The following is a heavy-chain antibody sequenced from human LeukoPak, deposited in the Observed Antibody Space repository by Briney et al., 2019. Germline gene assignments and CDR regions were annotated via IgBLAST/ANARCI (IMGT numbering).Heavy chain of an antibody. J-gene: IGHJ2*01. Sequence: SETLSLTCTVSGGSISSYYWSWIRQPAGKGLEWIGRIYTSGNTNYSPSLRSRVTMSVDTSKNQFSLKLSSVTAADTAVYFCARSPYFDILTGRPALWWYFDLWGRGTLLTVSS. CDR1: GGSISSYY. V-gene: IGHV4-4*07. CDR2: IYTSGNT. CDR3: ARSPYFDILTGRPALWWYFDL. D-gene: IGHD3-9*01.